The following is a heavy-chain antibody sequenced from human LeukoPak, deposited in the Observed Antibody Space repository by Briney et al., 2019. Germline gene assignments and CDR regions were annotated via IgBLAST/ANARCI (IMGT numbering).Heavy chain of an antibody. CDR3: AREGLDRGYFDY. CDR2: ISSSGSTI. J-gene: IGHJ4*02. D-gene: IGHD1-14*01. Sequence: PGGSLRLSCAASGFNFNIYEMNWVRQAPGKGLEWISYISSSGSTIYYADSVKGRFTISRDNAKNSLYLQMNSLRAEDTAVYYCAREGLDRGYFDYWGQGSLVTVSS. CDR1: GFNFNIYE. V-gene: IGHV3-48*03.